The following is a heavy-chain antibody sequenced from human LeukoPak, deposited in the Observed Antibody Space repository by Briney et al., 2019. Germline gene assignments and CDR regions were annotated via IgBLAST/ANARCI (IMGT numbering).Heavy chain of an antibody. Sequence: GGSLRLSCAACGFTFSSYDMHWVRQATGKGLEWVSAIGTAGDTYYPGSVKGQFTISRENAKNPLYLQMNSLRAGDTAVYYCARDLYWNDYVWGSYRWSMDVWGKGTTVTVSS. J-gene: IGHJ6*03. CDR1: GFTFSSYD. D-gene: IGHD3-16*02. V-gene: IGHV3-13*03. CDR3: ARDLYWNDYVWGSYRWSMDV. CDR2: IGTAGDT.